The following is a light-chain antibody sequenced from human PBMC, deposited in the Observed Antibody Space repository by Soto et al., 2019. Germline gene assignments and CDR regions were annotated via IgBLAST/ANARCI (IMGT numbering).Light chain of an antibody. J-gene: IGKJ1*01. CDR3: QQYGSSPWT. Sequence: EIVLTQSPGTLSLSPGERATLSCRASQSVSNSYIAWYQQKPGQAPRLLIYGASSRATGIPDRFSGSGSGTDFTLTISRLEPEDFAVYYCQQYGSSPWTFGQRTKVEIK. V-gene: IGKV3-20*01. CDR1: QSVSNSY. CDR2: GAS.